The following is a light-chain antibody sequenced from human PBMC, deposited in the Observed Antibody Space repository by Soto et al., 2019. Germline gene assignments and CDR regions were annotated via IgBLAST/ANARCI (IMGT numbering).Light chain of an antibody. V-gene: IGKV1-5*01. CDR3: QQDKSLYS. CDR1: QSISGW. Sequence: DIQMTQSPSTLSASVGDRVTITCRASQSISGWLAWDQQRPGKAPKPLIFDASRLESGVPSRFSASESGTEFTLASSSLQPDESATYYCQQDKSLYSFGQGTKLQI. J-gene: IGKJ2*03. CDR2: DAS.